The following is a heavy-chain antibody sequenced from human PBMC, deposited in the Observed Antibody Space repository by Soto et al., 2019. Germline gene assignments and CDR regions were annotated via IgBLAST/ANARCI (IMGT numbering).Heavy chain of an antibody. CDR1: GYTFTSYD. V-gene: IGHV1-8*01. D-gene: IGHD6-13*01. Sequence: QVPLVQSGAEVKKPGASVKVSCKASGYTFTSYDINWVRQATGQGLEWMGWMNPNSGNTGYAQKFQGRVTMTRNTSISTAYMELSSLRSEDTAVYYCARSAEWGYIAAVLNWFDPWGQGTLVTVSS. CDR3: ARSAEWGYIAAVLNWFDP. CDR2: MNPNSGNT. J-gene: IGHJ5*02.